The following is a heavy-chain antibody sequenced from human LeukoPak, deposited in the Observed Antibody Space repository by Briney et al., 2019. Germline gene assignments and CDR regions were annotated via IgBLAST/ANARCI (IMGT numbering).Heavy chain of an antibody. CDR1: GGSISSNKYY. CDR2: VFYSGTT. V-gene: IGHV4-39*07. Sequence: SETLSLTCNVSGGSISSNKYYWGWIRQPPGKALEWVGSVFYSGTTYYNPSLKSRVIILVDTPKNQFSLTLSSVTAADTAVYYCAREMYYYGSGSYTSSWGQGTLVTVSS. J-gene: IGHJ5*02. D-gene: IGHD3-10*01. CDR3: AREMYYYGSGSYTSS.